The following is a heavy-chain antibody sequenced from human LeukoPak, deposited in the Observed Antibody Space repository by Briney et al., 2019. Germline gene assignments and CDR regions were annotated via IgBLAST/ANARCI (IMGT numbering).Heavy chain of an antibody. V-gene: IGHV3-21*01. J-gene: IGHJ6*03. CDR3: ARLDDFGELFYYYYYMDV. D-gene: IGHD3-10*01. CDR1: GFTFSSYW. Sequence: GGSLRLSCAASGFTFSSYWMSWVRQAPGKGLEWVSSISSSSSYIYYADSVKGRFTISRDNAKNSLYLQMNSLRAEDTAVYYCARLDDFGELFYYYYYMDVWGKGTTVTISS. CDR2: ISSSSSYI.